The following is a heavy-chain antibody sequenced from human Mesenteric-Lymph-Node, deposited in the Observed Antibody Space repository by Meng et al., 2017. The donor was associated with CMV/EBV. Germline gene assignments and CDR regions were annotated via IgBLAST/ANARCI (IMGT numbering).Heavy chain of an antibody. J-gene: IGHJ4*02. V-gene: IGHV3-30-3*02. CDR2: ISHEEGDK. CDR1: GFTFSGFT. CDR3: AKCFLGSRYYFDS. Sequence: GESLKISCVGSGFTFSGFTIHWVRQPPGKGLEWVAVISHEEGDKYVADSVKGRFTISRDYSKNTVDLQMNSLKTEDSAVYFCAKCFLGSRYYFDSWGQGTLVTVSS. D-gene: IGHD3-3*01.